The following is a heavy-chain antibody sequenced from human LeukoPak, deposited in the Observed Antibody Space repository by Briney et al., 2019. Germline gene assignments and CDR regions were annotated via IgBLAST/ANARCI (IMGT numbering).Heavy chain of an antibody. CDR1: GGSISSYY. CDR2: IYYSGST. V-gene: IGHV4-59*01. J-gene: IGHJ6*03. CDR3: ARGGRPLGRYYYYYYYMDV. Sequence: SETLSLTCTVSGGSISSYYWSWIRQPPGKGLEWIGYIYYSGSTSYNPSLKSRVTISVDTSKNQFSLKLSSVTAADTAVYYCARGGRPLGRYYYYYYYMDVWGKGTTVTISS. D-gene: IGHD1-1*01.